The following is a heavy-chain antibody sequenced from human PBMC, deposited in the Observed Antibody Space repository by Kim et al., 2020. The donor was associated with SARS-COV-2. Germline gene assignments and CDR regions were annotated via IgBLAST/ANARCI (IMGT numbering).Heavy chain of an antibody. CDR2: ISYDGSNK. V-gene: IGHV3-30*04. Sequence: GGSLRLSCAASGFTFSSYAMHWVRQAPGKGLEWVAVISYDGSNKYYADSVKGRFTISRDNSKNTLYLQMNSLRAEDTAVYYCARDDYGDPLRYYYGMDVGGQGATGTVSS. D-gene: IGHD4-17*01. CDR1: GFTFSSYA. J-gene: IGHJ6*02. CDR3: ARDDYGDPLRYYYGMDV.